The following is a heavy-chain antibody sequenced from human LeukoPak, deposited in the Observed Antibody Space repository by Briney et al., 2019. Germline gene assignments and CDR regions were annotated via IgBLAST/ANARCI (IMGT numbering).Heavy chain of an antibody. CDR1: GGSISSYY. CDR2: IYYSGST. Sequence: ASETLSLTCTVSGGSISSYYWSWIRQPPGRGLEWIGYIYYSGSTNYNPSLKSRVTISVDTSKNQFSLKLSSVTAADTAVYYCARHQDVSYGDYRTNWFDPWGQGTLVTVSS. D-gene: IGHD4-17*01. J-gene: IGHJ5*02. V-gene: IGHV4-59*08. CDR3: ARHQDVSYGDYRTNWFDP.